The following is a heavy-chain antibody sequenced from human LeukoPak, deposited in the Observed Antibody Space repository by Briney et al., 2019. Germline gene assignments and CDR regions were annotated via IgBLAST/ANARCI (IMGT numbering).Heavy chain of an antibody. J-gene: IGHJ4*02. V-gene: IGHV5-10-1*01. CDR1: GYSFTTYW. CDR2: IDPSDSYT. D-gene: IGHD1-26*01. CDR3: ARFSVGGTYYPNY. Sequence: GESLKISCEGSGYSFTTYWIIWVRQMPGKGLEWMGRIDPSDSYTNYSPSFQGHVTISADKSISTAYLQWSSLKASDTAMYYCARFSVGGTYYPNYWGQGTLVSVSS.